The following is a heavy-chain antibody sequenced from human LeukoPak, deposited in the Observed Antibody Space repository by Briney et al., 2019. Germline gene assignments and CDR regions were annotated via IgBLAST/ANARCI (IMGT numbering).Heavy chain of an antibody. D-gene: IGHD3-22*01. V-gene: IGHV3-48*03. CDR2: ISSSGSTI. CDR1: GFTFSSYE. CDR3: ARSGGRDSSGYYSYFDY. Sequence: SGGSLRLSCAASGFTFSSYEMNWVRQAPGKGLEWVSYISSSGSTIYYADSVKGRFTISRDNAKNSLYLQMNSLRAEDTAVYYCARSGGRDSSGYYSYFDYWGQGTLVTVSS. J-gene: IGHJ4*02.